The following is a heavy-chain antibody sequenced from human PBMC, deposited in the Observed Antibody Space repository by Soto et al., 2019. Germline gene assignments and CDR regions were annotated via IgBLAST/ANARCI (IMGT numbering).Heavy chain of an antibody. CDR3: ARGGDFWSGYPPYYFDY. J-gene: IGHJ4*02. D-gene: IGHD3-3*01. Sequence: SVKVSCKASGGTFSSYSISWVLQAPGQGLEWMGGIIPIFGTANYAQKFQGRVTITADESTSTAYMELSSLRSEDTAVYYCARGGDFWSGYPPYYFDYWGQGTLVTVSS. CDR1: GGTFSSYS. V-gene: IGHV1-69*13. CDR2: IIPIFGTA.